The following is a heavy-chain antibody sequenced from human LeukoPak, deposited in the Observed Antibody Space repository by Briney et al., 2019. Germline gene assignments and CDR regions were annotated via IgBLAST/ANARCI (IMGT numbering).Heavy chain of an antibody. CDR2: IIPIFGTA. V-gene: IGHV1-69*05. D-gene: IGHD6-19*01. CDR3: ATTSLIAVAGPNTYSDY. Sequence: SVKVSCKASGGTFSSYAISWVRQAPGQGLEWMGGIIPIFGTANYAQKFQGRVTITTDESTSTAYMELSSLRSEDTAVYYCATTSLIAVAGPNTYSDYWGQGTLVTVSS. J-gene: IGHJ4*02. CDR1: GGTFSSYA.